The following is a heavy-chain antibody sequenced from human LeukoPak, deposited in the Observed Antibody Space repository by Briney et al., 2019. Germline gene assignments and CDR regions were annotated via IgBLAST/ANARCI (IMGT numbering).Heavy chain of an antibody. D-gene: IGHD5-24*01. CDR3: AISGLHPNFDY. CDR2: ISGSGGST. V-gene: IGHV3-23*01. J-gene: IGHJ4*02. Sequence: GGSLRLSCVVSGFTFSSYAMSWVRQAPGKGLEWVSAISGSGGSTYYGDSVKGRFTISRDNSKNTLYLQMNSLRAEDTAVYYCAISGLHPNFDYWGQGTMVTVSS. CDR1: GFTFSSYA.